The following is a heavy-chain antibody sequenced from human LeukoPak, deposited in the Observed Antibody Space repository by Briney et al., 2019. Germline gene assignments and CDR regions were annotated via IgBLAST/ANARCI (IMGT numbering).Heavy chain of an antibody. Sequence: ASVKVSCKASGYTFTSYAMNWVRQAPGQGLEWMGWINTNTGNPTYAQGFTGRFVFSLDTSVSTAYLQISSLKAEDTAVYYCARGPYYDFWSGPFEPRLDNWFDPWGQGTLVTVSS. J-gene: IGHJ5*02. D-gene: IGHD3-3*01. CDR3: ARGPYYDFWSGPFEPRLDNWFDP. CDR1: GYTFTSYA. V-gene: IGHV7-4-1*02. CDR2: INTNTGNP.